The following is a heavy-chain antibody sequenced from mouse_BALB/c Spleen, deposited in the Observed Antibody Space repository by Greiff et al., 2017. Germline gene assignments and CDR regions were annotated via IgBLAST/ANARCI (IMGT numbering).Heavy chain of an antibody. CDR3: ARSPDYDGYKFAY. D-gene: IGHD2-3*01. J-gene: IGHJ3*01. CDR1: GYTFTSYW. CDR2: IYPGDGDT. Sequence: QVQLQQSGAELARPGASVKLSCKASGYTFTSYWMQWVKQRPGQGLEWIGAIYPGDGDTRYTQKFKGKATLTADKSSSTAYMQLSSLASEDSAVYYCARSPDYDGYKFAYWGQGTLVTVSA. V-gene: IGHV1-87*01.